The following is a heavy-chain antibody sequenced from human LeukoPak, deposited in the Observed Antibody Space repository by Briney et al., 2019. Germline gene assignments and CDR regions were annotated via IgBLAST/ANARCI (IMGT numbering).Heavy chain of an antibody. J-gene: IGHJ5*02. CDR2: INPNSGGT. CDR3: ARDKLGYSSVWLDP. D-gene: IGHD5-18*01. V-gene: IGHV1-2*02. Sequence: GASVRVSCKASGYTFSDFHIHWVRQAPGQGLEWMGWINPNSGGTNYAQKFQGRVTMTRDTSISTVYMELRRLESDDTATYYCARDKLGYSSVWLDPWGQGTLVTVSS. CDR1: GYTFSDFH.